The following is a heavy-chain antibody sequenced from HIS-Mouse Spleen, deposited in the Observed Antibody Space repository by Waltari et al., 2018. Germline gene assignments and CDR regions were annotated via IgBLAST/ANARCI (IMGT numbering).Heavy chain of an antibody. CDR3: AREIPYSSSWYDWYFDL. J-gene: IGHJ2*01. CDR2: IYYSGST. CDR1: GGSNSRSSYY. V-gene: IGHV4-39*07. D-gene: IGHD6-13*01. Sequence: QLQLQESGPGLVKPSETLSLTCTVSGGSNSRSSYYFGWIRQTPGKGLEWIGSIYYSGSTYYNPSLKSRVTISVDTSKNQFSLKLSSVTAADTAVYYCAREIPYSSSWYDWYFDLWGRGTLVTVSS.